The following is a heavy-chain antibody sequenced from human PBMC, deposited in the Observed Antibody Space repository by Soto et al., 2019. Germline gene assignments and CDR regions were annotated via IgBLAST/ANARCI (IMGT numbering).Heavy chain of an antibody. Sequence: QLQLQESGSGLVKPSQTLSLTCAVSGGSISSGGYSWSWIRQPPGKGLEWIGYIYHSGSTYYNPSLKGRVAXXVXRSKNQFSLKLSSVTAADTAVYYCARASTTVTTLDYWGQGTLVTVSS. CDR1: GGSISSGGYS. CDR3: ARASTTVTTLDY. CDR2: IYHSGST. D-gene: IGHD4-17*01. V-gene: IGHV4-30-2*01. J-gene: IGHJ4*02.